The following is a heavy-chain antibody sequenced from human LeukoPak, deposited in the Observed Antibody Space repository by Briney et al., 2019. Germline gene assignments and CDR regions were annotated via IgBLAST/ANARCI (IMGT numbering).Heavy chain of an antibody. J-gene: IGHJ4*02. V-gene: IGHV3-21*01. CDR3: ARDAAYGYDRFDY. CDR1: GFTFSSYS. Sequence: GGSLRLSCAASGFTFSSYSMNWVRQAPGKGLEWGSSIGSSSSYIYYADSVKGRFTISRDNAKNSLYLQMNSLRAEDTAVYYCARDAAYGYDRFDYWGQGTQVTVSS. CDR2: IGSSSSYI. D-gene: IGHD5-18*01.